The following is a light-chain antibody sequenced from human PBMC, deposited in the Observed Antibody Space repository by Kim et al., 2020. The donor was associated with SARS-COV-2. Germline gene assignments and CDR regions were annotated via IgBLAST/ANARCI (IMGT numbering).Light chain of an antibody. CDR3: QQNYSYWT. J-gene: IGKJ1*01. CDR2: AAS. CDR1: QSISRS. V-gene: IGKV1-5*01. Sequence: DIQMTQSPSTLSASVGDRVTITCRASQSISRSLAWYQQKPGKAPKLVIHAASSLKSGVPSRFSGSGSGTEFSLTINSLQPDDIATYYCQQNYSYWTFGQGTKVDIK.